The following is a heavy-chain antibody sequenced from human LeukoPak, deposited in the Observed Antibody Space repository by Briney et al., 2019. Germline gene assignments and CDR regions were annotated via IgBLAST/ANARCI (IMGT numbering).Heavy chain of an antibody. V-gene: IGHV4-39*07. CDR2: IYYSGST. Sequence: SETLSLTCTVSGGSISSSSYYWGWIRQPPGKGLEWIGSIYYSGSTYYNPSLKSRVTISVDTSKNQFSLKLSPVTAADTAVYSCATTTQTLYDFWPPGHYFYYMDVWGKGTTVTVSS. CDR3: ATTTQTLYDFWPPGHYFYYMDV. J-gene: IGHJ6*03. D-gene: IGHD3-3*01. CDR1: GGSISSSSYY.